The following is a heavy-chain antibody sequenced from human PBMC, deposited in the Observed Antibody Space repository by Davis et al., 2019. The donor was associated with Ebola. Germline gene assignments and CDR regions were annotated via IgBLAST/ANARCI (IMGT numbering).Heavy chain of an antibody. Sequence: GESLKISCTASGSPFSDYYMSWIRQAPGKGLEWLSYISSSGRVIYYADSVKGRFTISRDNAKNSLYLQMNSLRAEDTAVYYCARDARGYCSSTSCYDYYGLDVWGQGTTVTVSS. D-gene: IGHD2-2*01. CDR3: ARDARGYCSSTSCYDYYGLDV. J-gene: IGHJ6*02. CDR1: GSPFSDYY. CDR2: ISSSGRVI. V-gene: IGHV3-11*01.